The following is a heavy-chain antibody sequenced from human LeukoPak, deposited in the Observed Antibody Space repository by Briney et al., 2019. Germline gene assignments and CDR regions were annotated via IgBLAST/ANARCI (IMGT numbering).Heavy chain of an antibody. CDR3: VRGGWRIIETGGDS. CDR2: ISPTGSTM. J-gene: IGHJ4*02. Sequence: GGSLRLSCATSEFTFSAYAMNWVRQAPGRGLEWVGYISPTGSTMFYAGSVKGRFTISRDNADNSLYLQMKSLRVEDTAMYYCVRGGWRIIETGGDSWGQGTLVTVSS. CDR1: EFTFSAYA. V-gene: IGHV3-48*04. D-gene: IGHD2-15*01.